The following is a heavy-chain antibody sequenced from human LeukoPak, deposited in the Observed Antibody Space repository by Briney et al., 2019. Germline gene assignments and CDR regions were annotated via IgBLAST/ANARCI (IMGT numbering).Heavy chain of an antibody. J-gene: IGHJ6*02. CDR3: ARETTWSGYYTRYFYYGMDV. Sequence: GGSLRLSCAASGFTFSSYGMHWVRQAPGKGLEWVAVIWYDGSNKYYADSVKGRFTISRDNSKNTLYLQMNSLKTDDTAVYFCARETTWSGYYTRYFYYGMDVWGQGTTVTVSS. CDR1: GFTFSSYG. D-gene: IGHD3-3*01. V-gene: IGHV3-33*01. CDR2: IWYDGSNK.